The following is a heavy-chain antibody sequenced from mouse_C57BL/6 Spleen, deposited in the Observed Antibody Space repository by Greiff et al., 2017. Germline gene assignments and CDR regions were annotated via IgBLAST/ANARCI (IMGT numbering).Heavy chain of an antibody. CDR3: ARGGYYVGC. J-gene: IGHJ2*01. Sequence: QVQLQQSGAELVKPGASVKISCKASGYAFSSYWINWVKQRPGQGLEWIGQIYPGDGATNYNGKFKGKATLTADKSSSTAYMQRSSLTSEDSAVYCAARGGYYVGCWGKATTLTVAA. CDR2: IYPGDGAT. D-gene: IGHD1-1*01. CDR1: GYAFSSYW. V-gene: IGHV1-80*01.